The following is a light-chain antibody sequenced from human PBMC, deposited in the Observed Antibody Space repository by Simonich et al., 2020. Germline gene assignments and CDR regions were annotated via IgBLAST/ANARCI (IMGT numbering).Light chain of an antibody. V-gene: IGLV2-23*03. CDR2: EGS. J-gene: IGLJ3*02. Sequence: QSALPQPASVSGSPGQSITISCTGTNSDVGGYNLVSWYQQHPGKAPKLIIYEGSKRPSGVSNRFSGSKSGNTASLTISGLQAEDEADYYCCSYAGSSTFGVFGGGTKLTVL. CDR1: NSDVGGYNL. CDR3: CSYAGSSTFGV.